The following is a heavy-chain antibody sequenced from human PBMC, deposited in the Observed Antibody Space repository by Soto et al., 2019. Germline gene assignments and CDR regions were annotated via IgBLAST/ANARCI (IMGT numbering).Heavy chain of an antibody. CDR1: GFTFSNYA. V-gene: IGHV3-23*01. J-gene: IGHJ4*02. Sequence: LRLSCTASGFTFSNYAMSWVRQAPGKGLEWVSAITRTDSTYYADSVKGRFTISRDNSRNTLYLQMNSLGAEDAALYYCAKALVGEVGATDYWGQGTLVTVSS. D-gene: IGHD1-26*01. CDR3: AKALVGEVGATDY. CDR2: ITRTDST.